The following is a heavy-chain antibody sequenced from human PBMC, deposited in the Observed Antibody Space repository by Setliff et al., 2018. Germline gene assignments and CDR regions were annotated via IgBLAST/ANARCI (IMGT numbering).Heavy chain of an antibody. CDR1: GFTFATYG. D-gene: IGHD4-4*01. V-gene: IGHV3-23*01. J-gene: IGHJ4*02. CDR2: IRADASRT. CDR3: AKDRLTIATLDY. Sequence: PGGSLRLSCAASGFTFATYGMSRVRQAPGKGLEWVSGIRADASRTYYADSVKGRFTISRDNSRNTLYLQLSSLRAEDTAIYFCAKDRLTIATLDYWGQGTLVTVSS.